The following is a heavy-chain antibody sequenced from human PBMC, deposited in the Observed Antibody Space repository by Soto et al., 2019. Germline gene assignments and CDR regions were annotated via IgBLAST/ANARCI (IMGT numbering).Heavy chain of an antibody. Sequence: QVQLVQSGAEVKKPGASVKVSCKASGYTFTSYGISWVRQAPGQGLEWMGWISAYNGNTNYAQKLQGRDTMTTDTSTSTAYMELRSLRSDDTAVYYCARGSSSWFYYYYYGMDVWGQGTTVTVSS. V-gene: IGHV1-18*01. D-gene: IGHD6-6*01. J-gene: IGHJ6*02. CDR2: ISAYNGNT. CDR1: GYTFTSYG. CDR3: ARGSSSWFYYYYYGMDV.